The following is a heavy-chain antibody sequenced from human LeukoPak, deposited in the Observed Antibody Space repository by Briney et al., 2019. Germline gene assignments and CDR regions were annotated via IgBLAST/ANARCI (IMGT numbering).Heavy chain of an antibody. V-gene: IGHV3-7*01. J-gene: IGHJ6*02. CDR1: GFTFSNSW. D-gene: IGHD1-26*01. CDR2: INGEGSDK. Sequence: GGSLRLSCAASGFTFSNSWMTWVRQVPGKGLEWVATINGEGSDKYYVDSVKGRFIISRDNAKNSLHLQMSSLRVEDTAVYYCARDRSGRFGRYGMDVWGQGTTVTVSS. CDR3: ARDRSGRFGRYGMDV.